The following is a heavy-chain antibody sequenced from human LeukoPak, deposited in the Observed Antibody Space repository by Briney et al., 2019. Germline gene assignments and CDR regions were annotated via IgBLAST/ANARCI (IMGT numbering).Heavy chain of an antibody. V-gene: IGHV4-59*13. CDR3: ARGRSSSDY. Sequence: SETLSLTCTVSGDSMSSYYWSWIRQPPGKGLEWIGYIYYSGSTNCNPSLKSRVTISVDTSKNQFSLKLSSVTAADTAVYYCARGRSSSDYWGQGTLVTVSS. CDR2: IYYSGST. J-gene: IGHJ4*02. CDR1: GDSMSSYY. D-gene: IGHD6-6*01.